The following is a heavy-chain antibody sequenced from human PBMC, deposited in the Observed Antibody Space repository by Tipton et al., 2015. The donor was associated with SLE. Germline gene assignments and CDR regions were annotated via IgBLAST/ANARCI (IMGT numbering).Heavy chain of an antibody. CDR2: ISWNSANI. CDR3: AKDRSKYCSGGTCYLFDY. J-gene: IGHJ4*02. CDR1: GFTFDDYA. D-gene: IGHD2-15*01. V-gene: IGHV3-9*01. Sequence: SLRLSCVASGFTFDDYALHWVRQAPGKGLEWVSGISWNSANIGYADSVRGRFTISRDNAKNTLYLQMSSLRAEDTAIYYCAKDRSKYCSGGTCYLFDYWGQGALVTVSS.